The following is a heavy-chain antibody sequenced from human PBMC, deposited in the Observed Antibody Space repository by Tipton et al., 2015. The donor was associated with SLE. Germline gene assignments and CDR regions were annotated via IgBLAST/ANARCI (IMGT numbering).Heavy chain of an antibody. V-gene: IGHV4-39*07. CDR3: ARQNQQLVLEDY. J-gene: IGHJ4*02. Sequence: TLSLTCTVSGGSISSYYWGWIRQPPGKGLEGIGSIYHSGSTYYNPSLKSRVTISVDTSKNQFSLKLSSVTAADTAVYYCARQNQQLVLEDYWGQGTLVTVSS. CDR2: IYHSGST. D-gene: IGHD6-13*01. CDR1: GGSISSYY.